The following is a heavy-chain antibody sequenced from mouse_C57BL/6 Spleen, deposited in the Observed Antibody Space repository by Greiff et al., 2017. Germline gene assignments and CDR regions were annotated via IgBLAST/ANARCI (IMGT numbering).Heavy chain of an antibody. Sequence: QVQLKESGAELVKPGASVKISCKASGYAFSSYWMNWVKQRPGKGLEWIGQIYPGDGDTNYNGKFKGKATLTADKSSSTAYMQLSSLTSEYSAVYFCARWIMVTLYAMDYWGQGTSVTVSS. CDR2: IYPGDGDT. J-gene: IGHJ4*01. V-gene: IGHV1-80*01. CDR3: ARWIMVTLYAMDY. CDR1: GYAFSSYW. D-gene: IGHD2-2*01.